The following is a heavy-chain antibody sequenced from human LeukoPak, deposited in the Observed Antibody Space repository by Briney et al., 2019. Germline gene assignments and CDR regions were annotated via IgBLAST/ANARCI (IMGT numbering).Heavy chain of an antibody. CDR3: ARISSGWYVY. Sequence: PGGSLRLSCAASGFTFSSYAMNWVRQAPGKGLQWVADIKQDETEKYYVDSVKGRSTISRDNAKNSMYLQMNSLRAEDTAVYYCARISSGWYVYWGQGTLVTVSS. CDR1: GFTFSSYA. D-gene: IGHD6-19*01. CDR2: IKQDETEK. V-gene: IGHV3-7*01. J-gene: IGHJ4*02.